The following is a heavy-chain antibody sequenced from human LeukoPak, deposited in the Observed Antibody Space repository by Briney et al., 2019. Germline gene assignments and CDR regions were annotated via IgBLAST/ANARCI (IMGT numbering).Heavy chain of an antibody. V-gene: IGHV3-23*01. J-gene: IGHJ4*02. D-gene: IGHD1-26*01. CDR3: AKGGSYAPLDY. CDR1: GFTFTDSA. Sequence: GGSLRLSCAASGFTFTDSAMTWVRQAPGKGLEWVSAISTSGGDTIYTDSVKDRFTISRDNSKNTLYLQMNSLRAEDTAIYYCAKGGSYAPLDYWSQGTLVTVSS. CDR2: ISTSGGDT.